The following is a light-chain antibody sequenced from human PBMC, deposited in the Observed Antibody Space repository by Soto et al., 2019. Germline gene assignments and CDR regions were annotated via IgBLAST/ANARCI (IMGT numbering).Light chain of an antibody. Sequence: DIVLTQSPGTLSLSPGERVTLSCRASQIVTSDYLAWYHRAPGQAPRLLIYGAFNRATGISDRFSGSGSGTDFTLSISKLEPGDFGVYYCQQYNNWWTFGQGTKVDIK. V-gene: IGKV3-20*01. J-gene: IGKJ1*01. CDR1: QIVTSDY. CDR2: GAF. CDR3: QQYNNWWT.